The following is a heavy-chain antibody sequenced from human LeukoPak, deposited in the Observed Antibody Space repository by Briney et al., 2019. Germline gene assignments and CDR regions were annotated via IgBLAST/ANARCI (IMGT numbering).Heavy chain of an antibody. CDR1: GGSFSGYY. D-gene: IGHD6-6*01. Sequence: KTSETLSLTCAVYGGSFSGYYWSWIRQPPGKGLEWIGEINHSGSTNYNPSLKSRVTISVDTSKNQFSLKLSSVTAADTAVYYCARIKYSSSSLNYFDYWGQGTLVTVSS. CDR2: INHSGST. V-gene: IGHV4-34*01. CDR3: ARIKYSSSSLNYFDY. J-gene: IGHJ4*02.